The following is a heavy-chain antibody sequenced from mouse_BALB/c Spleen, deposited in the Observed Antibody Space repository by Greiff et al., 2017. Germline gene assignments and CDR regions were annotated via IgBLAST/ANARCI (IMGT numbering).Heavy chain of an antibody. D-gene: IGHD2-1*01. V-gene: IGHV1-69*01. CDR1: GYTFTDYW. CDR3: ANGNYVGAMDY. CDR2: IDTSDSYT. Sequence: QDQLQQPGAELVMPGASVKMSCKASGYTFTDYWMHWVKQRPGQGLEWIGAIDTSDSYTSYNQKFKGKATLTVDESSSTAYMQLSSLTSEDTAVYYCANGNYVGAMDYWGQGTSVTVSS. J-gene: IGHJ4*01.